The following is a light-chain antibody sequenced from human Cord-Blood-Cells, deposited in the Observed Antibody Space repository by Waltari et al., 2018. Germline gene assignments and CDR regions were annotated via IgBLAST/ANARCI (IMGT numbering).Light chain of an antibody. V-gene: IGKV3-20*01. CDR3: QQYGSSPFT. J-gene: IGKJ3*01. CDR2: GAS. Sequence: EIVLTQPPGTLSLSPGERATLSCRASQSVSSSYLAWYQQKPGQAPRLLIYGASSRATGIPDRFSGSGSGTDFTLTISRLEPEDFVVYYCQQYGSSPFTFGPGTKVDIK. CDR1: QSVSSSY.